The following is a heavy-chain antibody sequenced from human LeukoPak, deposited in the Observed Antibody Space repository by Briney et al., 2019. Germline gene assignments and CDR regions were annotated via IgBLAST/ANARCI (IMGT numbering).Heavy chain of an antibody. V-gene: IGHV3-30*02. J-gene: IGHJ4*02. CDR2: IRYDGSNK. CDR3: AIVYYYDSSGPELP. Sequence: GGSLRLFCAASGFTFSSYGMHWVRQAPGKGLEWVAFIRYDGSNKYYADSVKGRFTISRDNSKNTLYLQMNSLRAEDTAVYYCAIVYYYDSSGPELPWGQGTLVTVSS. D-gene: IGHD3-22*01. CDR1: GFTFSSYG.